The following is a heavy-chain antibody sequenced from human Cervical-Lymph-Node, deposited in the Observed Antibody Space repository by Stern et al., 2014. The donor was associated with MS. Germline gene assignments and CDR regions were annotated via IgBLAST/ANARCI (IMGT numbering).Heavy chain of an antibody. CDR3: ARGKSIAGRAYFYYGLDV. J-gene: IGHJ6*02. D-gene: IGHD6-6*01. V-gene: IGHV4-59*08. CDR2: TYYSGST. Sequence: QVQLQESGPGLAKTSETLSLTCTVSGDSITSYYWSWIRQPPGKGLEFIGYTYYSGSTNYNPSLKSRVTLSLDTSKNQIPLELRFGTAADTAVYFCARGKSIAGRAYFYYGLDVWGQGTTVTVSS. CDR1: GDSITSYY.